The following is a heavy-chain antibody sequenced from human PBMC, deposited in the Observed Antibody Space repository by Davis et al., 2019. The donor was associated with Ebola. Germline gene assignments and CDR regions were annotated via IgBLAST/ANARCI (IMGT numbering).Heavy chain of an antibody. V-gene: IGHV3-64D*08. CDR1: GFTFSNYT. Sequence: PGGSLRLSCSASGFTFSNYTMHWVRQAPGKGLEYVSAIRSNGVSTFYADSVKGRFTISRDNSKNTLYLQMTSLRAEDTAVYYCARFTSYINKRDYWGQGTLVIVSS. CDR2: IRSNGVST. J-gene: IGHJ4*02. CDR3: ARFTSYINKRDY. D-gene: IGHD2/OR15-2a*01.